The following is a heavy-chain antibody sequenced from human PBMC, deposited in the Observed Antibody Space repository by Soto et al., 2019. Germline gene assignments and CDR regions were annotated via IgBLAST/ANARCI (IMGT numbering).Heavy chain of an antibody. CDR1: GYTFTIYW. D-gene: IGHD4-17*01. CDR2: IYPSNSDT. Sequence: GESLKISCQVSGYTFTIYWIGWVRQMPGKGLEWMGIIYPSNSDTRYSPSFQGQVTISADQSINTAYLQWDSLKASDTAIYYCARPANTVADHFDLWGQGTPVTVSS. V-gene: IGHV5-51*01. J-gene: IGHJ4*02. CDR3: ARPANTVADHFDL.